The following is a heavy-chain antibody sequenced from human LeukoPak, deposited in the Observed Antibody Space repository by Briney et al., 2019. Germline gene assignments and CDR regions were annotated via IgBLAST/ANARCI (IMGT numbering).Heavy chain of an antibody. CDR1: SGSISSGTYY. D-gene: IGHD3-22*01. CDR2: IYSSGST. Sequence: PSETLSLTCTVSSGSISSGTYYWSWIRQPAGKGLEWIGRIYSSGSTNYNPSLKSRVTISVDTSKNQFSLKLSSVTAADTAAYYCARDLLHRGYAFDIWGRGTMVTVSS. J-gene: IGHJ3*02. CDR3: ARDLLHRGYAFDI. V-gene: IGHV4-61*02.